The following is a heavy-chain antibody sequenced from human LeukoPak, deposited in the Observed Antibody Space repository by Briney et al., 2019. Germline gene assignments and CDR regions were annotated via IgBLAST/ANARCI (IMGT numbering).Heavy chain of an antibody. Sequence: SETLSLTCSVSGGSISSSTYYWGWVRQSPGKGLKWIGSINYGGSTYYNPSLKSRVTMSVDMYNNQFSLKLTSVTAADTAVYYCASGIDARSDSSDWGQGTLVTVSS. CDR3: ASGIDARSDSSD. V-gene: IGHV4-39*01. CDR1: GGSISSSTYY. D-gene: IGHD6-19*01. CDR2: INYGGST. J-gene: IGHJ4*02.